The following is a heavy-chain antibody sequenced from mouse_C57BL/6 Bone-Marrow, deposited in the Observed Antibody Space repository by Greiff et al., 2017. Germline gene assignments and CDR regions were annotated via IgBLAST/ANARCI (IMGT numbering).Heavy chain of an antibody. CDR2: ILPGSGRT. CDR3: ARAYDGSLFAY. J-gene: IGHJ3*01. CDR1: GYTSPGYW. V-gene: IGHV1-9*01. D-gene: IGHD2-3*01. Sequence: VQLQQSGAGLMKPGPSVKLSCKATGYTSPGYWLEWVRKRPGHGLEWIGVILPGSGRTNNNEKFRGKATCTDDTSSNTAYMQRSSLTTEDSAIYCCARAYDGSLFAYWGQGTRVTVSA.